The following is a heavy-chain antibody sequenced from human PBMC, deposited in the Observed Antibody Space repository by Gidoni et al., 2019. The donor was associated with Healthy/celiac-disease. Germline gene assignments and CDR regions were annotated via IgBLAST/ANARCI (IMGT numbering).Heavy chain of an antibody. J-gene: IGHJ4*02. Sequence: QVQLQESGPGLVKPSQTLSLTCTVSGGSISSGDYYWSWLRQPPGKGLEWIGYIYYSGSTYYNPSLKSRVTISVDTSKNQFSLKLSSVTAADTAVYYCATHSVRYYYDSSGYPRDYWGQGTLVTVSS. CDR1: GGSISSGDYY. CDR3: ATHSVRYYYDSSGYPRDY. CDR2: IYYSGST. D-gene: IGHD3-22*01. V-gene: IGHV4-30-4*01.